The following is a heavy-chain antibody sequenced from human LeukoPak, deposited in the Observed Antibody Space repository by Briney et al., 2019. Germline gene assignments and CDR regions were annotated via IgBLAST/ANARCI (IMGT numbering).Heavy chain of an antibody. J-gene: IGHJ4*02. V-gene: IGHV3-30*02. CDR1: GFTFSDYG. D-gene: IGHD5-18*01. CDR3: ARAYTAMVKHFDY. Sequence: GGSLRLSCAASGFTFSDYGMHWVRQAPGKGLEWVTFIRYDGSNKYYADSVKGRFTISRDNSKNTLYLQMNSLRAEDTAVYYCARAYTAMVKHFDYWGQGTLVTVSS. CDR2: IRYDGSNK.